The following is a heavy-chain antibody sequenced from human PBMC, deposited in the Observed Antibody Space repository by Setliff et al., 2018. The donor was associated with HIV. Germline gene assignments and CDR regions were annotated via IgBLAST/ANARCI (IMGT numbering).Heavy chain of an antibody. V-gene: IGHV1-46*01. J-gene: IGHJ5*02. D-gene: IGHD2-2*01. CDR3: AGGHCNSDKCWYTWFDP. Sequence: ASVKVSCKASGYTFTSYYMHWVRQAPGQGLEWMGIINPSGGSTSYAQKFQGRVTMTRDTSTSTVYMELSSLRSEDTAVYYCAGGHCNSDKCWYTWFDPWGQGTLVTVSS. CDR1: GYTFTSYY. CDR2: INPSGGST.